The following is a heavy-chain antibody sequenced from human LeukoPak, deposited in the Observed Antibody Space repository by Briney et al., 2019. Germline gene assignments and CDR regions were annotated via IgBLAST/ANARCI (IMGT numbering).Heavy chain of an antibody. CDR1: GFTFSSYG. J-gene: IGHJ3*02. CDR3: ARAGYYYVFDAFDI. V-gene: IGHV3-33*01. Sequence: PGGSLRLSGAASGFTFSSYGMHWVRQAPGKGLEWVAVIWYDGSNKYYADSVKGRFTISRDNSKNTLYLQMNSLRAEDTAVYYCARAGYYYVFDAFDIWGQGTMVTVSS. D-gene: IGHD3-22*01. CDR2: IWYDGSNK.